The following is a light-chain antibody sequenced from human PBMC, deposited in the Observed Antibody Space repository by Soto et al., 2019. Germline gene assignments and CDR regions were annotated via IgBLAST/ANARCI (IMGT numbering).Light chain of an antibody. V-gene: IGKV3-15*01. J-gene: IGKJ5*01. CDR1: QSVSTN. CDR2: GAS. CDR3: QQYNKWPSGT. Sequence: EIVMTQSPATLSVSPGERATLSCRASQSVSTNLAWYQQKPGQAPRLLLYGASTRATGIPARFSGGGSGTEFTLTISSLQSEDFAIYYCQQYNKWPSGTFGQGTRLEIK.